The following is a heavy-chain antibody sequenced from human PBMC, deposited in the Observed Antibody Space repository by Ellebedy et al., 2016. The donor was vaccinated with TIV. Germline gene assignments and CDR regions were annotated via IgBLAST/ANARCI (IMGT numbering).Heavy chain of an antibody. Sequence: ASVKVSCKASGYTFTSYGISWVRQAPGEGLEWMGWISAHSGHTKFAQKLQGRVPMTTDTSTSTAYMELSCLRSDDTAVYYCARGFYYDSSGYSLYYFDYWGQGTLVTVSS. CDR3: ARGFYYDSSGYSLYYFDY. V-gene: IGHV1-18*01. J-gene: IGHJ4*02. CDR1: GYTFTSYG. CDR2: ISAHSGHT. D-gene: IGHD3-22*01.